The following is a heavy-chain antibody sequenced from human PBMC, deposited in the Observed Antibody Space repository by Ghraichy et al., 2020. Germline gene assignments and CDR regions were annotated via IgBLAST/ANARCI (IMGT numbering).Heavy chain of an antibody. Sequence: SQTLSLTCTVSGGSISSGSYYWSWIRQPAGKGLEWIGRIYTSGSTNYNPSLKSRVTISVDTSKNQFSLKLSSVTAADTAVYYCARGGGRGYGGYAGWGQGTLVTVSS. CDR3: ARGGGRGYGGYAG. CDR2: IYTSGST. J-gene: IGHJ4*02. CDR1: GGSISSGSYY. D-gene: IGHD5-12*01. V-gene: IGHV4-61*02.